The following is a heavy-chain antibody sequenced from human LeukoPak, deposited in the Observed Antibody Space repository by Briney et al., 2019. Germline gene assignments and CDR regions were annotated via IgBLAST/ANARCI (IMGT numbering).Heavy chain of an antibody. V-gene: IGHV3-74*03. J-gene: IGHJ4*02. CDR1: GFTFSSYW. D-gene: IGHD2-2*01. CDR3: AKGYSGYCTINNCYPPDD. Sequence: GGSLRLSCAASGFTFSSYWMHWVRQAPGKGLVWVSRINPDGRTITYADSVVGRITISRDSSKNTLYLQMNSLRAEDTALYYCAKGYSGYCTINNCYPPDDWGQGTLVTVSS. CDR2: INPDGRTI.